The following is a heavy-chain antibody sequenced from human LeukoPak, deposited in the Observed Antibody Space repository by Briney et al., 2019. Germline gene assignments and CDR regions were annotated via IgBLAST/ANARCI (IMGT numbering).Heavy chain of an antibody. Sequence: GESLKISCKGSGYSLTSYWIGWVRQMPGKGLEWMGIIYPGDSDTRYSPSFQGQVTISADKSISTAYLQINSLKAEDTAVYYCAKDRWSPNYWGQGTLVTVSS. CDR2: IYPGDSDT. CDR3: AKDRWSPNY. D-gene: IGHD4-23*01. J-gene: IGHJ4*02. V-gene: IGHV5-51*01. CDR1: GYSLTSYW.